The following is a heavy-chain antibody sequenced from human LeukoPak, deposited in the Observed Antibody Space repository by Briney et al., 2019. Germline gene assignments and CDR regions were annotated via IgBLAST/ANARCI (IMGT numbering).Heavy chain of an antibody. CDR3: AKVYSGSYSARVIIDY. CDR1: GGSISSGDYY. CDR2: IYYSGST. Sequence: PSETLSLTCTVSGGSISSGDYYWSWIRQPPGKGLEWIGYIYYSGSTYYNPSLKSRVTISVDTSKNQFSLKLSSVTAADTAVYYCAKVYSGSYSARVIIDYWGQGTLVTVSS. J-gene: IGHJ4*02. D-gene: IGHD1-26*01. V-gene: IGHV4-30-4*01.